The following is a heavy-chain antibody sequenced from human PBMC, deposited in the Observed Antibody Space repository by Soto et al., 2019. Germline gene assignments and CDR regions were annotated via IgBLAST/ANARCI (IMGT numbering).Heavy chain of an antibody. CDR1: GFTFSSHA. V-gene: IGHV3-33*01. D-gene: IGHD4-4*01. Sequence: QVQLVESGGGVVKPGRSLRLSCAASGFTFSSHAMNWVRQAPGKGLEWVALIWNAGNNKYYADAGSVKGRFTISRDNSRNTLYLEINNVRADDTAGYYCVRGPDYSNFGYFDYWGQGTLVTVSS. J-gene: IGHJ4*02. CDR2: IWNAGNNK. CDR3: VRGPDYSNFGYFDY.